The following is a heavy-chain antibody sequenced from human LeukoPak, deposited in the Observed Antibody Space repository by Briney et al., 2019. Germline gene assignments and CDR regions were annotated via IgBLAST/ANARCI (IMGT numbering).Heavy chain of an antibody. V-gene: IGHV4-59*08. D-gene: IGHD3-10*01. CDR2: IYYSGST. CDR3: ASLTYGSGRALDY. Sequence: SETLSLTCTVSGGSISSYYWSWIRQPPGKGLEWIGYIYYSGSTNYNPSLKSRVTISVDTSRNQFSLKLSSVTAADTAVYYCASLTYGSGRALDYWGQGTLVTVSS. CDR1: GGSISSYY. J-gene: IGHJ4*02.